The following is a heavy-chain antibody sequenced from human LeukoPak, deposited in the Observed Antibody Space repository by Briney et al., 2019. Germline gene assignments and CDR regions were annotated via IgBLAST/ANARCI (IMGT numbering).Heavy chain of an antibody. CDR2: ITSSSSTI. J-gene: IGHJ5*02. CDR1: GFTFSSYS. Sequence: GGSLRLSCVASGFTFSSYSMNWVRQAPGKGVEWISYITSSSSTIYYADSVKGRFTISRDNAKNSLYLQMNSLRDEDTAVYYCARGTSPFDPWGRGTLVTVSS. V-gene: IGHV3-48*02. CDR3: ARGTSPFDP.